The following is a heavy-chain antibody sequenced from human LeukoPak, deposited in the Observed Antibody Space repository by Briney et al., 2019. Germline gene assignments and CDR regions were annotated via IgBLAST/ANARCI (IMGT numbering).Heavy chain of an antibody. Sequence: ASVKDSCKASGYTFTSYDINWVRPATGQGLEWMGWMNPNSGNTGYAQKFQGRVTMTRSTSISTAYMELSSLRADDTAAYYCARDREGWELRQLDFDYWGQGTPVTVSS. J-gene: IGHJ4*02. CDR3: ARDREGWELRQLDFDY. D-gene: IGHD1-26*01. V-gene: IGHV1-8*01. CDR1: GYTFTSYD. CDR2: MNPNSGNT.